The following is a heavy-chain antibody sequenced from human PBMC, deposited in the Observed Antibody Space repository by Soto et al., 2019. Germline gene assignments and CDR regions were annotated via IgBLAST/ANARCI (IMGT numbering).Heavy chain of an antibody. CDR3: AKALGSSFLYNAEYFHY. CDR1: GFAFDQYA. Sequence: EVQLVESGGGLVQPGRSLRLSCAASGFAFDQYAMHWVRQAPGKGLEWVSVLSWNSGNIGYADSVKGRFTISRDNAKNSLYLQMNSLRAEDTALYYWAKALGSSFLYNAEYFHYWGQGTLVTVSS. CDR2: LSWNSGNI. D-gene: IGHD3-3*01. V-gene: IGHV3-9*01. J-gene: IGHJ1*01.